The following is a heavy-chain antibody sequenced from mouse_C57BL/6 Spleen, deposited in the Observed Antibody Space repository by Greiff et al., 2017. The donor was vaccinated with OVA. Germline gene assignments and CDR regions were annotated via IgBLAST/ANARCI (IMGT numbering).Heavy chain of an antibody. CDR2: INPYNGGT. J-gene: IGHJ4*01. V-gene: IGHV1-19*01. CDR1: GYTFTDYY. CDR3: ARQLRLDYAMDY. D-gene: IGHD3-2*02. Sequence: VQLKESGPVLVKPGASVKMSCKASGYTFTDYYMNWVKQSHGKSLEWIGVINPYNGGTSYNQKFKGKATLTVDKSSSTAYMELNSLTSEDSAVYYCARQLRLDYAMDYWGQGTSVTVSS.